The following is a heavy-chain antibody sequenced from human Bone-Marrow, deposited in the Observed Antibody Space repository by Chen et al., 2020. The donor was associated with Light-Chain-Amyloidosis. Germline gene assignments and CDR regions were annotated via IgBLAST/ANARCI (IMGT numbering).Heavy chain of an antibody. V-gene: IGHV3-11*01. D-gene: IGHD2-2*01. CDR3: ARSTLCSTTTCYLTGASAMDV. CDR1: GFPFSEYY. CDR2: ISSGGITT. Sequence: QVQLVESGGGLVKPGGSLRLSCVASGFPFSEYYMTWIRQAPGKGLECVSFISSGGITTYYADSVKGRFTISRDNVENSLFLQMNSLRADDTAVYYCARSTLCSTTTCYLTGASAMDVWGQGTTVTVSS. J-gene: IGHJ6*02.